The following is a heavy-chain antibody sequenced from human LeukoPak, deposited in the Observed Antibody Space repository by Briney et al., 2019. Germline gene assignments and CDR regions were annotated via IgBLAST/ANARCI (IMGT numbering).Heavy chain of an antibody. D-gene: IGHD6-6*01. V-gene: IGHV3-66*03. CDR1: GFTVSSNS. CDR3: ARERSGIEYSSSAFDY. Sequence: GGSLRLSCTVSGFTVSSNSMSWVRQAPGKGLEWVSFIYSGTIHYSDSVKGRFTISRDNSKNTLYLQMNGLRAEDTAVYYCARERSGIEYSSSAFDYWGQGTLVTVSS. J-gene: IGHJ4*02. CDR2: IYSGTI.